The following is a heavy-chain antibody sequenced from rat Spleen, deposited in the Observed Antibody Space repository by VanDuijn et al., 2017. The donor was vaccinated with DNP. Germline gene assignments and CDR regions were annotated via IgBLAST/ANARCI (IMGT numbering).Heavy chain of an antibody. Sequence: EVQLVESGGGLVQPGRSLKLSCAASGFTFSNYDMAWVRQAPTKGLEWVASISTSGGSTYYRDSVKGRFTISRDDPKSSLYLQMNSLKSEDTATYYCVRQDYEYRYWGQGVMVTVSS. CDR1: GFTFSNYD. CDR2: ISTSGGST. V-gene: IGHV5-25*01. CDR3: VRQDYEYRY. J-gene: IGHJ2*01. D-gene: IGHD1-5*01.